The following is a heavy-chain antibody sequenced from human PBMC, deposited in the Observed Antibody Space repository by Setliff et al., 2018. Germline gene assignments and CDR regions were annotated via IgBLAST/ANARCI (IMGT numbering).Heavy chain of an antibody. J-gene: IGHJ4*02. Sequence: GGSLRLSCAASGFTFRNYGMHWVRQAPGKGPEWVAVIWFDGGNEFYADSVKGRFTISRDNSRNTLFLQMNSLRAEDTGVYYCAKDTHYYASSGYYCFDYWGQGTLVTVSS. CDR3: AKDTHYYASSGYYCFDY. D-gene: IGHD3-22*01. CDR1: GFTFRNYG. CDR2: IWFDGGNE. V-gene: IGHV3-30*02.